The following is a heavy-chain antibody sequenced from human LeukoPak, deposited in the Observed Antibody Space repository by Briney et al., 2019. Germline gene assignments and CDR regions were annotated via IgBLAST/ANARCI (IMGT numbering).Heavy chain of an antibody. D-gene: IGHD2-2*01. J-gene: IGHJ4*02. CDR1: GFTFSSYG. Sequence: GGSLRLSCAASGFTFSSYGMHWVRQAPGKGLEWVAVISYDGSNKYYADSVKGRFTISRDNSKNTLYLQMNSLRAEDTAVYYCAKAQNIVVVPAAINYWGQGTLVTVSS. V-gene: IGHV3-30*18. CDR2: ISYDGSNK. CDR3: AKAQNIVVVPAAINY.